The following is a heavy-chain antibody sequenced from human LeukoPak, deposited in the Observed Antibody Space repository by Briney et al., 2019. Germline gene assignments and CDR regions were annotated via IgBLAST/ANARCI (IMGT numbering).Heavy chain of an antibody. V-gene: IGHV4-34*01. CDR3: ARKLIFLGATGFDY. CDR2: INHSGST. CDR1: GGSFSGYY. Sequence: SETLSLTCAVYGGSFSGYYWSWIRQPPGKGLEWIGEINHSGSTNYNPSLKSRVTISVDTSKNQFSLKLSSVTAADTAVYYRARKLIFLGATGFDYWGQGTLVTVSS. D-gene: IGHD1-26*01. J-gene: IGHJ4*02.